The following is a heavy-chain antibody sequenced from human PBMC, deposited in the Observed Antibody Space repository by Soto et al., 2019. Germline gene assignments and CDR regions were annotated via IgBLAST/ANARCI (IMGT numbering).Heavy chain of an antibody. J-gene: IGHJ4*01. CDR3: ARVRAYTDGFHFDS. V-gene: IGHV4-59*12. CDR1: SCSISVYD. CDR2: VHYSGSS. D-gene: IGHD1-1*01. Sequence: SETXSLTCTFSSCSISVYDFGWIRHPPGRGLEWIGYVHYSGSSSYNPSLKSRVNISLDTSNNQFSMNLRSVTAADTDVYYCARVRAYTDGFHFDSWGQGTLVTVSS.